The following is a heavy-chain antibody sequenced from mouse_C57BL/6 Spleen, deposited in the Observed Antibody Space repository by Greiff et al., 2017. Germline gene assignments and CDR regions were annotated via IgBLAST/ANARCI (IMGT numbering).Heavy chain of an antibody. V-gene: IGHV1-69*01. J-gene: IGHJ2*01. CDR1: GYTFTSYW. CDR3: AGGLYYFDY. D-gene: IGHD6-1*01. Sequence: QVQLQQPGAELVMPGASVKLSCKASGYTFTSYWMHWVKQRPGQGLEWIGEIDPSDSYTNYNQKFKGKSTLTVDKSSSTAYMQLSSLTSEDSAVYYWAGGLYYFDYWGQGTTLTVSS. CDR2: IDPSDSYT.